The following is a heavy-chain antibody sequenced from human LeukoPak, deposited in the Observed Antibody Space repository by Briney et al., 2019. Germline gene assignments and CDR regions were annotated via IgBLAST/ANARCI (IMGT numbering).Heavy chain of an antibody. CDR1: GFTFSSCA. CDR3: ARGWSIVVVPAAPLDY. Sequence: GRSLRLSCAASGFTFSSCAMHWVRQAPGKGLEWVAVISYDGGNKYYADSVKGRFTISRDNSKNTLYLQMNSLRAEDTAVYYCARGWSIVVVPAAPLDYWGQGTLVTVSS. V-gene: IGHV3-30*01. J-gene: IGHJ4*02. D-gene: IGHD2-2*01. CDR2: ISYDGGNK.